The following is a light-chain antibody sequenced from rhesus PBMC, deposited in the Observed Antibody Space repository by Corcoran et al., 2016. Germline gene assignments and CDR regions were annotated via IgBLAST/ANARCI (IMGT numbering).Light chain of an antibody. Sequence: DIQMTQSPSSLSASVGDTVTITCRASQGISSWLAWFQQKPGKAPKHLIYNASSLQSGVPSRFTGSGSGTDFSLTISILQSEDFATYYCQQYSSRPITFGPGTKLDIK. J-gene: IGKJ3*01. V-gene: IGKV1-22*01. CDR1: QGISSW. CDR2: NAS. CDR3: QQYSSRPIT.